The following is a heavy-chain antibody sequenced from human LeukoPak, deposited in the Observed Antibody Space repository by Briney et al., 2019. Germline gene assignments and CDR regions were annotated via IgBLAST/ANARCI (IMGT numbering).Heavy chain of an antibody. J-gene: IGHJ4*02. D-gene: IGHD3-10*01. CDR3: AGSYYNVFDY. Sequence: GGSLRLSCAASGFTFSNYGMHWVRQAPGKGLEWVALIWYDGRNKYYADSVKGRFTISRDYSKNTLYLQMNSLRAEDTAVYYCAGSYYNVFDYWGQGTLVTVSS. CDR2: IWYDGRNK. V-gene: IGHV3-33*01. CDR1: GFTFSNYG.